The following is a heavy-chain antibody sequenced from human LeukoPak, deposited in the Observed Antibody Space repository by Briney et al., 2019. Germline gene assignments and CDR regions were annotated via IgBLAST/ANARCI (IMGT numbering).Heavy chain of an antibody. CDR1: GYSISSGYS. D-gene: IGHD3-10*01. CDR2: SSHSVST. CDR3: ARVISNYYFDN. V-gene: IGHV4-38-2*01. J-gene: IGHJ4*02. Sequence: KASETLSLTCAVSGYSISSGYSWGWIRQPPGKGLEWIGFSSHSVSTYYNPSLMSRVTISVDSSKNHFSLKLSSVTAADTAFYYCARVISNYYFDNWGRGTLVTVSS.